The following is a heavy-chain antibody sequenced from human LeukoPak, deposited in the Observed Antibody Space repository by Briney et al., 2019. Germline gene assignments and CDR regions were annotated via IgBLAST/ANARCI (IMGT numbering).Heavy chain of an antibody. CDR1: GGSFRGYY. J-gene: IGHJ4*02. Sequence: SETLSLTCAVYGGSFRGYYWSWIRQPPGKGLEWIGEINHSGSTNYNPSLKSRVTISVDTSKNQFSLKLSSVTAADTAVYYCASVETMVRGVSGYWGQGTLVTVSS. CDR3: ASVETMVRGVSGY. D-gene: IGHD3-10*01. V-gene: IGHV4-34*01. CDR2: INHSGST.